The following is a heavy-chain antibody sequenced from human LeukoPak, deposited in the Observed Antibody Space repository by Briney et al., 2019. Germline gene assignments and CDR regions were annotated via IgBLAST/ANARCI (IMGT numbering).Heavy chain of an antibody. CDR2: IIPILGTA. CDR3: ARDRHYYGSGSYYLGGYYFDY. D-gene: IGHD3-10*01. V-gene: IGHV1-69*11. Sequence: SVKVSCKASGGTFSSYAISWVRQAPGQGLEWMGRIIPILGTANYAQKFQGRVTITTDESTSTAYMELSSLRSEDTAVYYCARDRHYYGSGSYYLGGYYFDYWGQGTLVTVSS. CDR1: GGTFSSYA. J-gene: IGHJ4*02.